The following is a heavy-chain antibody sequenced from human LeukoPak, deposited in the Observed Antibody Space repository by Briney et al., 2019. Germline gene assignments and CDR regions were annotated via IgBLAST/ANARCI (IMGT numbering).Heavy chain of an antibody. Sequence: ASVKVSCKASGYTFTGYYMHWVRQAPGQGLEWMGWINPNSGGTNYAQKFQGRVTMTRDTSISTAYMELSRLRSDDTAVYYCARDLRYFDPESYYYYGMDVWGQGTTVTVSS. V-gene: IGHV1-2*02. J-gene: IGHJ6*02. D-gene: IGHD3-9*01. CDR3: ARDLRYFDPESYYYYGMDV. CDR1: GYTFTGYY. CDR2: INPNSGGT.